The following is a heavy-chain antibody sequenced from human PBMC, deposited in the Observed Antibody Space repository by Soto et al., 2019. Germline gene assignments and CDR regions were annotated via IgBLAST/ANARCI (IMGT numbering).Heavy chain of an antibody. CDR3: ARDYGDYHLFDY. Sequence: QVQLQQWGAGLLKPSETLSLTCAVYGGSFSGYYWSWIRQPPGKGLEWIGEINHSGSTNYNPALKRRVTISVHTSKNQFSLKLSSVTAADTAVYYCARDYGDYHLFDYWGQGTLVTVSS. D-gene: IGHD4-17*01. CDR2: INHSGST. CDR1: GGSFSGYY. J-gene: IGHJ4*02. V-gene: IGHV4-34*01.